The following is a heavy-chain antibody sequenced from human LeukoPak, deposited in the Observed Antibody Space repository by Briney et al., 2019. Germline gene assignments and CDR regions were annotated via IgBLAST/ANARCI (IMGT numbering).Heavy chain of an antibody. D-gene: IGHD1-26*01. V-gene: IGHV4-39*02. Sequence: SETLSLTCFVSGDSITSRSFYWGWIRQPPGKNLEWIGNVYHNGRTSYNPSLKTRVTISVDTSRNHFSLKLTSVTAADTAVYYCARRGSGSFYYFDDWGQGTLVTVSS. CDR3: ARRGSGSFYYFDD. CDR2: VYHNGRT. J-gene: IGHJ4*02. CDR1: GDSITSRSFY.